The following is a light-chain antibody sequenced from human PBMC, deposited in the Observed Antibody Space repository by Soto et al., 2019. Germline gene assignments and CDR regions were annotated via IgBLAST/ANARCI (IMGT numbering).Light chain of an antibody. V-gene: IGLV2-8*01. CDR3: SSCAGTNRRCV. CDR1: GSDIGGYNF. J-gene: IGLJ1*01. CDR2: EVN. Sequence: QSALTPPPSASGSPGQSVTISCTGTGSDIGGYNFVSWYQQSPGKVPKLIIYEVNKRPSGVPDRFSGSKSGNTASLTVSGLQADDEADYYCSSCAGTNRRCVYGTGPKLTVL.